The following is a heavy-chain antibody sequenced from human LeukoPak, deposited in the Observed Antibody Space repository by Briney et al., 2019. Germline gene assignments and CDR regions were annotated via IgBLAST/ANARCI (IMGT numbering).Heavy chain of an antibody. CDR1: GYTFTGYY. J-gene: IGHJ6*02. CDR3: ARGGYSNYHYYYYGMDV. D-gene: IGHD4-11*01. CDR2: INPNSGGT. V-gene: IGHV1-2*04. Sequence: ASVKVSCKASGYTFTGYYMHWVRQAPGQGLEWMGWINPNSGGTNYAQKFQGWVTMTRDTSISTAYMELSRLRSDDTAVYYCARGGYSNYHYYYYGMDVWGQGTTVTVSS.